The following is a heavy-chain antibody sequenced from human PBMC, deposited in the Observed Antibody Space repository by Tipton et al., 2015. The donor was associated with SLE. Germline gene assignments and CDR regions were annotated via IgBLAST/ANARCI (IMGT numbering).Heavy chain of an antibody. Sequence: TLSLTCTVSGGSISSSSYYWGWIRQPPGKGLEWIGSIYYSGSTYYTPSLKSRVTISVDPPKNQFSLKLSSVTAADTAVYYCARHDYGDYGYFDYWGQGTLVTVSS. V-gene: IGHV4-39*01. J-gene: IGHJ4*02. CDR3: ARHDYGDYGYFDY. CDR1: GGSISSSSYY. CDR2: IYYSGST. D-gene: IGHD4-17*01.